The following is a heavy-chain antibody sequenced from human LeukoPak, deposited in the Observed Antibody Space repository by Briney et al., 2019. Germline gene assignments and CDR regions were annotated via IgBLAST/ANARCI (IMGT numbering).Heavy chain of an antibody. CDR3: ARGYYYDSSGYYPFDY. CDR1: GFTFSDYY. Sequence: PGGSLRLSCAASGFTFSDYYMSWIRQAPGKGLEWVSYISSSGSTIYYADSVKGRSTISRDNAKNSLYLQMNSLRAEDTAVYYCARGYYYDSSGYYPFDYWGQGTLVTVSS. CDR2: ISSSGSTI. V-gene: IGHV3-11*01. J-gene: IGHJ4*02. D-gene: IGHD3-22*01.